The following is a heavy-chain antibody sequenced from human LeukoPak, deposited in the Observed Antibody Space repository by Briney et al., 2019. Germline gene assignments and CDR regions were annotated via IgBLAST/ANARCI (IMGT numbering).Heavy chain of an antibody. Sequence: GGSLRLSCAASGFTFSSYSMNWVRQAPGKGLEWVSSISSSSYIYYADSVKGRFTISRDNAKNSLYLQMYSLRAEDTAVYYCARGRYYYDSSGYYGWGFDPWGQGTLVTVSS. CDR3: ARGRYYYDSSGYYGWGFDP. D-gene: IGHD3-22*01. CDR2: ISSSSYI. J-gene: IGHJ5*02. CDR1: GFTFSSYS. V-gene: IGHV3-21*01.